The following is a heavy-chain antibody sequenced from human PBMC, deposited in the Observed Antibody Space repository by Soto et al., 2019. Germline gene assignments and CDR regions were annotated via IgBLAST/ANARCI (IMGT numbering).Heavy chain of an antibody. Sequence: GGSLRLSCAASGFTFSDSYMSWIRQAPGEGLEWISYITFSGNTVYYADSLKGRFTISRDNAKNSLYLQMNRLRAGDTAVYYCARVSWREKYGMDVWGQGTTVTVSS. CDR2: ITFSGNTV. CDR1: GFTFSDSY. J-gene: IGHJ6*02. CDR3: ARVSWREKYGMDV. V-gene: IGHV3-11*01.